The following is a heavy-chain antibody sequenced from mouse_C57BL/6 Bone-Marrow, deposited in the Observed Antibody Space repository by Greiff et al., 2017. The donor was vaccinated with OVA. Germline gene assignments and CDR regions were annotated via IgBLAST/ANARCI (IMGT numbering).Heavy chain of an antibody. J-gene: IGHJ1*03. Sequence: QVQLQQSGAELMKPGASVKLSCKATGYTFTGYWIEWVKQRPGHGLEWIGEILPGSGSTNYNEKFKGKATFPADTSSNTAYMQLSSLTTEDSAIYYCARDGNYYGGGYWYFDVWGTGTTVTVSS. CDR3: ARDGNYYGGGYWYFDV. CDR1: GYTFTGYW. D-gene: IGHD2-1*01. CDR2: ILPGSGST. V-gene: IGHV1-9*01.